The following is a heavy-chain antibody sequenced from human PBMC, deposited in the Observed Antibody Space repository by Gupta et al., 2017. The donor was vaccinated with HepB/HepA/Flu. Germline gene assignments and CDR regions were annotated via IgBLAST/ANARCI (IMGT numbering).Heavy chain of an antibody. CDR1: GGSFSGYY. V-gene: IGHV4-34*01. J-gene: IGHJ5*02. Sequence: QVQLQQWGAGLLKPSETLSLTCAVYGGSFSGYYWSWIRQPPGKGLEWIGEINHSGSTNYNPSRKSRVTISVDTSKNQFSLKLSSVTAADTAVYYCARDEYSSSYYNWFDPWGQGTLVTVSS. CDR3: ARDEYSSSYYNWFDP. CDR2: INHSGST. D-gene: IGHD6-6*01.